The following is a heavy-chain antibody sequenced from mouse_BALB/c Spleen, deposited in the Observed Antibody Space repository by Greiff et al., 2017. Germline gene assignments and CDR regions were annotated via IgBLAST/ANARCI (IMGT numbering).Heavy chain of an antibody. D-gene: IGHD4-1*01. CDR1: GYTFTDYN. CDR3: ARGKENWDWFAY. CDR2: INPNNGGT. Sequence: EVQLQQSGPELVKPGASVKIPCKASGYTFTDYNMDWVKQSHGKSLEWIGDINPNNGGTIYNQKFKGKATLTVDKSSSTAYMELRSLTSEDTAVYYCARGKENWDWFAYWGQGTLVTVSA. J-gene: IGHJ3*01. V-gene: IGHV1-18*01.